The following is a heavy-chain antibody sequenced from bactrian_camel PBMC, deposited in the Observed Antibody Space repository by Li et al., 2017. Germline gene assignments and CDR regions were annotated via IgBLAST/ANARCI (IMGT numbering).Heavy chain of an antibody. Sequence: HVQLVESGGAVVQPGGSLRLSCAASGFTFSMFYMVWVRQAPGKGLEWVSSINGDGTNTVYLDSVKGRFTISRDNVKKMVWLQMNSLNSGDTALYYCATLTSAWGRWGQGTQVTVS. CDR2: INGDGTNT. CDR3: ATLTSAWGR. D-gene: IGHD5*01. J-gene: IGHJ4*01. CDR1: GFTFSMFY. V-gene: IGHV3-2*01.